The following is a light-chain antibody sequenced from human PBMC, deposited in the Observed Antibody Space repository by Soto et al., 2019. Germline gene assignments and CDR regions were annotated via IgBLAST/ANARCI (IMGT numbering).Light chain of an antibody. CDR2: YAS. Sequence: AIRMTQSPFSLSASVGDRVTITCWASQGISSYLAWYQQKPAKAPKLFIYYASSLQSVVPSRFSGSGSGTDYTLSISSLQPEDFATYYCQQYYSTLPFTFGPGTKVDIK. CDR3: QQYYSTLPFT. J-gene: IGKJ3*01. V-gene: IGKV1D-43*01. CDR1: QGISSY.